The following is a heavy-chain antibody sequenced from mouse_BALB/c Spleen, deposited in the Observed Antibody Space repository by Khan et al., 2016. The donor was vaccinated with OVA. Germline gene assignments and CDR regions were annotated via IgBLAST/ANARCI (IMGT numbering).Heavy chain of an antibody. J-gene: IGHJ3*01. Sequence: QVQLKQSGTELAKPGASVKMSCKASGYTFISYWMHWVKERPGQGLEWIGYINPSTDYTEYNQKFKDKATLTTDKSSNTAYMQLSILTYEDSAVYYCARSGLDGIVVYWGQGTRVTVSA. CDR2: INPSTDYT. CDR3: ARSGLDGIVVY. D-gene: IGHD2-1*01. CDR1: GYTFISYW. V-gene: IGHV1-7*01.